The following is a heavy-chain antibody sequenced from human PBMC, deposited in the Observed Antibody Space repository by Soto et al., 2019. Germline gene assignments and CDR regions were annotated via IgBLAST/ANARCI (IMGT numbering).Heavy chain of an antibody. D-gene: IGHD5-18*01. CDR2: INPNSGGT. CDR3: ARGYSYGNKIYYYYMDV. Sequence: GASVKVSCKASGYTFTGYYMHWVRQAPGQGLEWMGWINPNSGGTNYAQKLQGWVTMTRDTSISTAYMELSRLRSDDTAVYYCARGYSYGNKIYYYYMDVWGKGTTVTVSS. V-gene: IGHV1-2*04. CDR1: GYTFTGYY. J-gene: IGHJ6*03.